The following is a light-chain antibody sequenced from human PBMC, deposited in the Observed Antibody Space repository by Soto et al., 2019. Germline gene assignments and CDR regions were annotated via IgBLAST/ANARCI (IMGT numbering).Light chain of an antibody. V-gene: IGKV3-20*01. CDR2: GAS. Sequence: EIVLTQSPGTLSLSPGERATLSCRASQSVSSSYLAWYQQKPGQAPRLLIYGASSRATGIPDRFSGSGSGTDFNLTISRLQPEDLAVYYCQQYGTSLLFTFGPGTKLDI. CDR3: QQYGTSLLFT. J-gene: IGKJ3*01. CDR1: QSVSSSY.